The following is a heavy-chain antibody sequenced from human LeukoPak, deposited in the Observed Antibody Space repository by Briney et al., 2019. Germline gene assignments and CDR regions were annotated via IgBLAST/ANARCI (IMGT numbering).Heavy chain of an antibody. D-gene: IGHD2-15*01. V-gene: IGHV4-34*01. Sequence: SETLSLTCDVSGYSFSNYYWAWIRQPPGKGLEWIGEIHPSGSSDYSPSLRSRVTISHDTSKNQFSLKMNSVTAADTALYYCTRGQDQYELGYWGQGVLVTVSS. CDR1: GYSFSNYY. J-gene: IGHJ4*02. CDR3: TRGQDQYELGY. CDR2: IHPSGSS.